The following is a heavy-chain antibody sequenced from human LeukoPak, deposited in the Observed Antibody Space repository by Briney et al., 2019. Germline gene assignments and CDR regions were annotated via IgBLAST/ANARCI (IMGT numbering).Heavy chain of an antibody. V-gene: IGHV1-18*01. J-gene: IGHJ3*02. CDR1: GYTFTSYG. CDR2: ISAYNGNT. CDR3: ARAVDTAMVGSDAFDI. D-gene: IGHD5-18*01. Sequence: ASVKVSCKASGYTFTSYGISWVRQAPGQGLEWMGWISAYNGNTNYAQKLQGRVTMTTDTSTSTAYMELRSLRSDDTAVYFCARAVDTAMVGSDAFDIWGQGTMVTVSS.